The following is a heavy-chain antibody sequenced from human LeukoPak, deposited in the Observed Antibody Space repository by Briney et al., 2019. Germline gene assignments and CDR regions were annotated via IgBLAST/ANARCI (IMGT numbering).Heavy chain of an antibody. Sequence: PSETLSLTCTVSGGSISSYYWSWIRQPPGKGLEWIGYIYYSGSTNYNPSLKSRVTISVDMSKNQFSLKLSSVTAAGTAVYYCARAHYDILTGYPRGFDYWGQGTLVTVSS. CDR2: IYYSGST. CDR1: GGSISSYY. D-gene: IGHD3-9*01. V-gene: IGHV4-59*08. CDR3: ARAHYDILTGYPRGFDY. J-gene: IGHJ4*02.